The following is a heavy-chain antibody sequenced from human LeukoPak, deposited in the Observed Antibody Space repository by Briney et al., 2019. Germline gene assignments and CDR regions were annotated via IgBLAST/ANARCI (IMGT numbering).Heavy chain of an antibody. D-gene: IGHD3-22*01. J-gene: IGHJ4*02. CDR2: INSDGSRT. Sequence: GGSLRLSCAASGFTFSSYWMHWVRQAPGKGLVWVSRINSDGSRTSYADSVKGRFTISRDNAKNTLYLQMNSLRAEDTAVYYCARDDYYDSSGYPFPYLDYWGQGTLVTVSS. CDR1: GFTFSSYW. CDR3: ARDDYYDSSGYPFPYLDY. V-gene: IGHV3-74*01.